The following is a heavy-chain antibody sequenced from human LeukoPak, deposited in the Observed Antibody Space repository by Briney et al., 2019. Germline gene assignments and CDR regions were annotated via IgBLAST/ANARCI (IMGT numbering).Heavy chain of an antibody. V-gene: IGHV3-48*03. J-gene: IGHJ4*02. Sequence: GGSLRLSCAASGFTFSSYEMNWVRQAPGKGLEWVSYISSSGSTIYYADSVKGRFTISRDNAKNSLYLQINSLRAEDTAVYYCAREGDGCNCLDYWGQGTLVTVSS. CDR2: ISSSGSTI. D-gene: IGHD5-24*01. CDR3: AREGDGCNCLDY. CDR1: GFTFSSYE.